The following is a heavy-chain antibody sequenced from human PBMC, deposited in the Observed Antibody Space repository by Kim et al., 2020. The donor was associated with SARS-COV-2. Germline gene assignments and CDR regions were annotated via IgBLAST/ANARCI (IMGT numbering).Heavy chain of an antibody. V-gene: IGHV1-3*01. Sequence: YSQKFQGRVTITRDTSASTAYMELSSLRSEDTAVYYCARGIVGALNWFDPWGQGTLVTVSS. J-gene: IGHJ5*02. CDR3: ARGIVGALNWFDP. D-gene: IGHD1-26*01.